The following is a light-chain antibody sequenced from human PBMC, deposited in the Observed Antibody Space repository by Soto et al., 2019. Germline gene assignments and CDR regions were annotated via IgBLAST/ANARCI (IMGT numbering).Light chain of an antibody. Sequence: DIHMTQSPSTLSASVGDRVIITCRASQSISRLLAWYQQKPGKAPRFLIYDASNLESGVPSRFSGSGSGTEFTLTISSLQPEDFATYYCQQYNGPITFGQGTRLDIK. V-gene: IGKV1-5*01. J-gene: IGKJ5*01. CDR3: QQYNGPIT. CDR2: DAS. CDR1: QSISRL.